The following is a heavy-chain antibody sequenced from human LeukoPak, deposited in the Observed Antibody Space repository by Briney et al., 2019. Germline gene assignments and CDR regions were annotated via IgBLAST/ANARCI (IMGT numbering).Heavy chain of an antibody. D-gene: IGHD2-8*01. V-gene: IGHV4-38-2*02. J-gene: IGHJ5*02. CDR1: GYSISSGYY. Sequence: SETLSLTCTVSGYSISSGYYWGWIRQPPGKGLEWIGSIYHSGSTYYNPSLKSRVTISVDTSKNQFSLKLSSVTAADTAVYYCAREGEYCTNGVCNNWFDPWGQGTLVTVSS. CDR2: IYHSGST. CDR3: AREGEYCTNGVCNNWFDP.